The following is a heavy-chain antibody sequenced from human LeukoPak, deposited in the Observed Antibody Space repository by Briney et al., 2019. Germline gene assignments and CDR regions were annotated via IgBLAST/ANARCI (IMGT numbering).Heavy chain of an antibody. CDR2: IYTSGST. CDR1: GGSISSGSYY. Sequence: SETLSLTCTVSGGSISSGSYYWSWIRQPAGKGLEWIGRIYTSGSTNYNPSLKSRVTISVDTSKNQFSLKLSSVTAADTAVYYCARAPWIQEFDPWGQGTLVTVSS. V-gene: IGHV4-61*02. CDR3: ARAPWIQEFDP. J-gene: IGHJ5*02. D-gene: IGHD5-18*01.